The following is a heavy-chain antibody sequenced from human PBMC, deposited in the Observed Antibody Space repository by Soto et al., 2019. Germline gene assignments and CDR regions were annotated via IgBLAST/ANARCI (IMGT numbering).Heavy chain of an antibody. D-gene: IGHD6-19*01. CDR3: ARVQWLTSQGSYAFDI. J-gene: IGHJ3*02. Sequence: TSETLSLTCTVSGGSISSGDYYWSWVRQPPGKGLEWLGYIYYSGITYYNPSLKSRITISIDTSQSQFSLQLSSVTAADTAVYFCARVQWLTSQGSYAFDIWGQGTLVTVS. V-gene: IGHV4-30-4*01. CDR2: IYYSGIT. CDR1: GGSISSGDYY.